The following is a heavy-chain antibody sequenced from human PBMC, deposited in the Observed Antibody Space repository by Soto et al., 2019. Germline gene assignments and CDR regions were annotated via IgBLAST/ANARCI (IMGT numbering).Heavy chain of an antibody. CDR2: IIPTFGTA. CDR1: GGTFISYA. V-gene: IGHV1-69*13. CDR3: ARGLELHGHHPYYYYGMDL. Sequence: VKVSCMASGGTFISYAISWVRQSPRQGLACMGGIIPTFGTANYAQKFQGRVTITADESTSTAYMELSSLRSEDTAVYYCARGLELHGHHPYYYYGMDLWGQGTTVTVSS. D-gene: IGHD1-7*01. J-gene: IGHJ6*02.